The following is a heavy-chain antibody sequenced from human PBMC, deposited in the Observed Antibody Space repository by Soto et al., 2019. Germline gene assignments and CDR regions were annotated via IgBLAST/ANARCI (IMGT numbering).Heavy chain of an antibody. CDR1: GYTFTSYG. Sequence: ASVNVSCKASGYTFTSYGISWVRQAPGQGLEWMGWISAYNGNTNYAQKLQGRVTMTTDTYTSTAYMELRSLRSDDTAVYYRARRAAYRLTEYWGQGKLVNVSS. V-gene: IGHV1-18*04. CDR2: ISAYNGNT. J-gene: IGHJ4*02. D-gene: IGHD6-25*01. CDR3: ARRAAYRLTEY.